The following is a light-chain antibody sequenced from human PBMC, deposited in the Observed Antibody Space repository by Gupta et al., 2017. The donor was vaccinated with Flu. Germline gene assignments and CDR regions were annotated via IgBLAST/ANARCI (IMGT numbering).Light chain of an antibody. CDR1: ESVSSTY. J-gene: IGKJ4*01. V-gene: IGKV3-20*01. Sequence: LTQSPDTLSQSPGDRVTVSCRLSESVSSTYLAWYQQRRGQSPRLLIYRASRRAPDIPDRLSDRASGTDFALTISGLQPEDSATYSCHGDGSMPPTFGGGTKVEVK. CDR2: RAS. CDR3: HGDGSMPPT.